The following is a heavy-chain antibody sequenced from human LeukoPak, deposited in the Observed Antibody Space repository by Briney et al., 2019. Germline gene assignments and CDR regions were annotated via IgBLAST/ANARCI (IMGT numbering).Heavy chain of an antibody. V-gene: IGHV1-2*02. CDR3: ARGVEQLVDDAFDI. D-gene: IGHD6-6*01. Sequence: GASVKVSCKTSGYTFTGYYTHWVRQAPGQGLGWMGWINPNSGGTNYAQKFQGRVTMTRDTSISTAYMELSRLRSDDTAVYYCARGVEQLVDDAFDIWGQGTMVTVSS. J-gene: IGHJ3*02. CDR1: GYTFTGYY. CDR2: INPNSGGT.